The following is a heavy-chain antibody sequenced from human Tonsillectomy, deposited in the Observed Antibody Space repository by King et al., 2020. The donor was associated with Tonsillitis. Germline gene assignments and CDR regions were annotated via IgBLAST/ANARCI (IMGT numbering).Heavy chain of an antibody. V-gene: IGHV4-4*02. D-gene: IGHD3-22*01. CDR1: GGSISSSNW. J-gene: IGHJ4*02. CDR3: ASLGDSSGYYDY. Sequence: QLQESGPGLVKPSGTLSLTCAVSGGSISSSNWWSWVRQPPGKGLEWIGEIYHIGITNYNPSLKSRATISVDKSKNQFSLKLSSVTAADTAVYYCASLGDSSGYYDYWGQGTLVTVSS. CDR2: IYHIGIT.